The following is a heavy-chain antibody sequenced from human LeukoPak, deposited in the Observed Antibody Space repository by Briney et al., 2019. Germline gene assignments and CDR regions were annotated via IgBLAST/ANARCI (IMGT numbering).Heavy chain of an antibody. Sequence: ASVTVSCTASGYTFTSYDINWVRQATGQGLEWMGWMNPNSGNTGYAQKFQGRVTMTRNTSISTAYMELSSLRSEDTAVYYCARVTIFGVVIIGAVDYGMDVWGQGTTVTVSS. CDR1: GYTFTSYD. D-gene: IGHD3-3*01. J-gene: IGHJ6*02. CDR2: MNPNSGNT. V-gene: IGHV1-8*01. CDR3: ARVTIFGVVIIGAVDYGMDV.